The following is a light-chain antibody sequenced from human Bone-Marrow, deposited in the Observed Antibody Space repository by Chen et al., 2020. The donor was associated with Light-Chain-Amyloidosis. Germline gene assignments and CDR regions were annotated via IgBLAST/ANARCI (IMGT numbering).Light chain of an antibody. Sequence: SALTQPAFVSGSSGQSITISCTGTSSNVGGDNHVSWYQQHPDKAPKLMIYEVTNRPSWVPDRFSGSKSDNTSSLTISGLQTEDEADYFCSSYTITNTLVFGSGTRVTGL. CDR3: SSYTITNTLV. J-gene: IGLJ1*01. V-gene: IGLV2-14*01. CDR1: SSNVGGDNH. CDR2: EVT.